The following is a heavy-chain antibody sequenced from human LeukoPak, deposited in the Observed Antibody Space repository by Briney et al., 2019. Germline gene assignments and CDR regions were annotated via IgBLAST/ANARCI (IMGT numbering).Heavy chain of an antibody. D-gene: IGHD2-2*02. CDR1: VGTFSSYT. CDR3: ARGRSMGYCSSTSCYTVGFDP. J-gene: IGHJ5*02. Sequence: SVKVSCKASVGTFSSYTISWVRQAPGQGLEWMGRIIPILGIASYAQKFQGRVTITADKSTSTAYMELSSLRSEDTAVYYCARGRSMGYCSSTSCYTVGFDPWGQGTLVTVSS. CDR2: IIPILGIA. V-gene: IGHV1-69*02.